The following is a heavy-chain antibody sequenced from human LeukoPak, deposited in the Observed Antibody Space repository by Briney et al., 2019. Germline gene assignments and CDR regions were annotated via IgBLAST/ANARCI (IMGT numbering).Heavy chain of an antibody. CDR2: ISGSGGST. CDR1: GFTFSSYA. Sequence: GGSLRLSCAASGFTFSSYAMSWVRQAPGKGLEWVSAISGSGGSTYYADSVKGRFTISRDNSKNTLYLQMNSPRAEDTAVYYCAKAVTPSPYYFDYWGQGTLVTVSS. D-gene: IGHD4-17*01. CDR3: AKAVTPSPYYFDY. J-gene: IGHJ4*02. V-gene: IGHV3-23*01.